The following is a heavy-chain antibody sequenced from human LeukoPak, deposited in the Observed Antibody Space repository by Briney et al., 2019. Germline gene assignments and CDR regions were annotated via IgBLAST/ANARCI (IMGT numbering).Heavy chain of an antibody. CDR3: ARSQGGTMSLRHFDL. J-gene: IGHJ2*01. Sequence: GGSLRLSCAASGFXVSSNYINWVRQAPGKGLQWVSVLNSAGNAYYADSVKGRFTISRDNSKNMLYLQMNSLRAEDTAVYYCARSQGGTMSLRHFDLWGRGTLVTVSS. V-gene: IGHV3-53*01. CDR2: LNSAGNA. CDR1: GFXVSSNY. D-gene: IGHD5/OR15-5a*01.